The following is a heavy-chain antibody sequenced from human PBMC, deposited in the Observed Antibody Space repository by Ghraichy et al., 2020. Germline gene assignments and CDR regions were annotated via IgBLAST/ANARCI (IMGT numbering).Heavy chain of an antibody. J-gene: IGHJ4*02. CDR3: ARAPREYYDSSGYYSPGDY. CDR2: ISSGSSTI. CDR1: GFTFSSYS. Sequence: GESLNISCAASGFTFSSYSMNWVRQAPGKGLEWVSYISSGSSTIYYADSVKGRFTISRDNAKNSLFLQMNSLRDEDTAVYYCARAPREYYDSSGYYSPGDYWGQGALVTVSS. D-gene: IGHD3-22*01. V-gene: IGHV3-48*02.